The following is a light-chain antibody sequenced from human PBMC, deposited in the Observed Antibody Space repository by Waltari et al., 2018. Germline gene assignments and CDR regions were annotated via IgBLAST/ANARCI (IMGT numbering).Light chain of an antibody. Sequence: EIVLTQSPGTLSLSSGERATLSCRASQSISRYLAWYQQKPGQAPRLLIYHASNRATSVPDRFSGSGSGTDFSLTISRLEPEDFAVYYCQHYESLPVTFGQGTKVEIK. J-gene: IGKJ1*01. V-gene: IGKV3-20*01. CDR3: QHYESLPVT. CDR2: HAS. CDR1: QSISRY.